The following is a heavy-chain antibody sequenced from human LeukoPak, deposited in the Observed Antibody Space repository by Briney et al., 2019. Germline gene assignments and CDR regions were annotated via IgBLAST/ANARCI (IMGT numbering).Heavy chain of an antibody. CDR2: IYSSGST. J-gene: IGHJ3*02. Sequence: SETLSLTCTVSGGSIRSYYWSWIRQSPWKGLEMIGYIYSSGSTNYNPSLKSRVTISVDTSKNQFSLKLSSVTAADTAVYYCASARDIVVVTAIPGAFDIWGQETMVTVSS. D-gene: IGHD2-21*02. V-gene: IGHV4-59*12. CDR1: GGSIRSYY. CDR3: ASARDIVVVTAIPGAFDI.